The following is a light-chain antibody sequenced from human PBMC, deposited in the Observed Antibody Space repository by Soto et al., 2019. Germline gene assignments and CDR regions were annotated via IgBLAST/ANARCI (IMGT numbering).Light chain of an antibody. CDR3: QAWDSRAV. CDR1: KLGDKY. CDR2: QDS. V-gene: IGLV3-1*01. Sequence: SYELTQPPSVSVSPGQTASITCSGDKLGDKYACWYQQKPGQSPVLVIYQDSKRPSGIPERFSGSNSGNTATLTISGTKAMDEADYYCQAWDSRAVFGGGTKLTVL. J-gene: IGLJ2*01.